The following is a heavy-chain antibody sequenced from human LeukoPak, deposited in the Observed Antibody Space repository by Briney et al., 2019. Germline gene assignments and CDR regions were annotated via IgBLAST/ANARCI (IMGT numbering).Heavy chain of an antibody. CDR1: GGSISSYY. D-gene: IGHD6-19*01. V-gene: IGHV4-59*01. CDR3: ARAGQWLVPGAGYYYYGMDV. Sequence: SETLSLTCTVSGGSISSYYWSWIRQPPGKGLEWIGYIYYSGSTNYNPSLKSRVTISVDTSKNQSSLKLSSVTAADTAVYYCARAGQWLVPGAGYYYYGMDVWGQGTTVTVSS. CDR2: IYYSGST. J-gene: IGHJ6*02.